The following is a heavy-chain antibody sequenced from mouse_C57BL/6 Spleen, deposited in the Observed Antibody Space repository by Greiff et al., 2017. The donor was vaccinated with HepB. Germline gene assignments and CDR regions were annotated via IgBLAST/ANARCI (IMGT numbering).Heavy chain of an antibody. CDR1: GYSITSGYG. J-gene: IGHJ2*01. Sequence: EVMLVESGPGLVKPSQSLSLTCTVTGYSITSGYGWNWIRQFPGNKLEWMGYISYSGSTNYNPSLKSRISITRDTSKNQYFLQLNSVTTEDTATYYCARTARIKYWGQGITLTVSS. CDR2: ISYSGST. V-gene: IGHV3-2*02. CDR3: ARTARIKY. D-gene: IGHD1-2*01.